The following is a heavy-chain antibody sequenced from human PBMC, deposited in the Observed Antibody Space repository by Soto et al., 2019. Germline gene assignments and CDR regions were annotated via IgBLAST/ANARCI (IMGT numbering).Heavy chain of an antibody. Sequence: SVKVSCKASGGTFSSYAISWVRQAPGQGLEWMGGIIPIFGTANYAQKFQGRVTITADESTSTAYMELSSLRSEDTAVYYCARDWAYSSSWYDYCGQGTLVTVSS. CDR1: GGTFSSYA. V-gene: IGHV1-69*13. D-gene: IGHD6-13*01. J-gene: IGHJ4*02. CDR2: IIPIFGTA. CDR3: ARDWAYSSSWYDY.